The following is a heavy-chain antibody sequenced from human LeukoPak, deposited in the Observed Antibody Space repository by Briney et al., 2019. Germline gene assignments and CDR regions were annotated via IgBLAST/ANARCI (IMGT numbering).Heavy chain of an antibody. CDR1: GGTFSSYA. V-gene: IGHV1-69*04. Sequence: ASVKVSCKASGGTFSSYAISWVRQAPGQGLEWMGRIIPILGIANYAQKFQGRVTITADKSTSTAYMELSSLRSEDTAVYYCAGLFPYYYDSSGYYYVIWGQGTMVTVSS. CDR2: IIPILGIA. CDR3: AGLFPYYYDSSGYYYVI. D-gene: IGHD3-22*01. J-gene: IGHJ3*02.